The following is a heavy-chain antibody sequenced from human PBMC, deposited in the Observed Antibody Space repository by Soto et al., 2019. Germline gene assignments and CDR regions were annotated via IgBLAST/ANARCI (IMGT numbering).Heavy chain of an antibody. V-gene: IGHV4-31*03. CDR1: GGSINSGAYY. CDR2: IHYTGRT. CDR3: ARASATGTRWFDP. Sequence: SETLSLTCSVSGGSINSGAYYWSWIRHYPGKGREWIGYIHYTGRTYYNPSLESRATISVDTSKKHFSLKLSSVTAADTAVYYCARASATGTRWFDPWGQGTLVTVSS. J-gene: IGHJ5*02. D-gene: IGHD6-13*01.